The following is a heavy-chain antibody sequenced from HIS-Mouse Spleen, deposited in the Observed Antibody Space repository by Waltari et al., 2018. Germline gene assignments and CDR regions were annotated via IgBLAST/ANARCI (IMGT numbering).Heavy chain of an antibody. CDR2: SRGSGGST. J-gene: IGHJ3*02. CDR1: GFTFSSYA. V-gene: IGHV3-23*01. CDR3: AKGYDAFDI. Sequence: EVQLLESGGGLVQPGGSLRLSCAASGFTFSSYAMSWVRQAPGKGREGVSASRGSGGSTYYADSVKGRFTISRDNSKNTLYLQMNSLRAEDTAVYYCAKGYDAFDIWGQGTMVTVSS.